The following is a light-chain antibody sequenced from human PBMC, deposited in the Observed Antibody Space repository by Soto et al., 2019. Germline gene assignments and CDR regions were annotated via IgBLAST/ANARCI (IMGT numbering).Light chain of an antibody. CDR1: SSNIGAGYN. CDR3: QSYASSLSGWL. CDR2: GDS. Sequence: QSVLTQPPSGSGAPGKRVTISCTGSSSNIGAGYNVHWYQQVPGTAPKLLIYGDSNRPSGVPDRFSGSKSGTSASLAITGLQAEDEADYYCQSYASSLSGWLFGGGTKLTVL. V-gene: IGLV1-40*01. J-gene: IGLJ3*02.